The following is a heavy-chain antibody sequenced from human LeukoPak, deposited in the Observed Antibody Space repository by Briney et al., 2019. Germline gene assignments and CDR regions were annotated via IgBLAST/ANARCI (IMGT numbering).Heavy chain of an antibody. J-gene: IGHJ4*02. D-gene: IGHD3-22*01. CDR3: ARHSDLSYYDSSGYFDY. Sequence: SETLSLTCTVSGGSISSSSYYWGWIRQPPGKGLEWIGSIYYSGSTYYNPSLKSRVTISVDTSKNQFSLKLSSVTAADTAVYYCARHSDLSYYDSSGYFDYWGQGTLVTVSS. V-gene: IGHV4-39*01. CDR2: IYYSGST. CDR1: GGSISSSSYY.